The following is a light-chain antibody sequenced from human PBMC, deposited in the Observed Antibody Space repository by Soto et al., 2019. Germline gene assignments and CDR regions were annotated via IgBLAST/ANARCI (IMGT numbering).Light chain of an antibody. CDR2: SNN. V-gene: IGLV1-36*01. J-gene: IGLJ3*02. CDR1: SSNIGNNA. Sequence: QLVLTQPPSVSEAPRQRVTISCSGSSSNIGNNAVNWYQQLPGKAPKHLIFSNNQRPSGVPDRFSGSKSGTSASLAISGLQPEDEADYYCAAWDDSLSWVFGGGTKVTVL. CDR3: AAWDDSLSWV.